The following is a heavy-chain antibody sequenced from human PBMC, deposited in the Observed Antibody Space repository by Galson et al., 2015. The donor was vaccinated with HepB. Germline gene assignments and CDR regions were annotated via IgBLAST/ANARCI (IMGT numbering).Heavy chain of an antibody. CDR2: ISGTAGTA. CDR3: ATGTYSDYRGFDS. Sequence: SLRLSCAASGFTFSNYAMNWVRQAPGKGLEWVSSISGTAGTAYYADSVNGRFTISRDNSKNTLFLQLSSLTVEDTADYYCATGTYSDYRGFDSWGQGTLVTVSS. D-gene: IGHD4-11*01. V-gene: IGHV3-23*01. J-gene: IGHJ4*02. CDR1: GFTFSNYA.